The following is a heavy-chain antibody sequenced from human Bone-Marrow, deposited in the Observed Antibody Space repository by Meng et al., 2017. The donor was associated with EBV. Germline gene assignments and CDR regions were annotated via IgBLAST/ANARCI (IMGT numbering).Heavy chain of an antibody. V-gene: IGHV3-21*01. Sequence: EGQVEEAGGGLVKPGETLRLSCAASGFTLRSYSMNWVRLAPGKGLEWVSSISSNSIDIYYADLVKGRFTISRDNAKNSLFLQMNSLRAEDTAVYYCARDRTSNRFDYWGQGTLVTVSS. CDR1: GFTLRSYS. D-gene: IGHD2-8*01. J-gene: IGHJ4*02. CDR3: ARDRTSNRFDY. CDR2: ISSNSIDI.